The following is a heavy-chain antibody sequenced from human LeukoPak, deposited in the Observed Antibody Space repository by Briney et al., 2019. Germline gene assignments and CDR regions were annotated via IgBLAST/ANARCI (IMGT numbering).Heavy chain of an antibody. CDR3: ARSGWFGELGFDY. Sequence: PGGSQRLSCAASGFTFSSYTMNWVRQAPGKGLEWVSSISSSSSYIYHADSVKGRFTFSRDNAKNSLYLQMNSLRAEDTAVYYCARSGWFGELGFDYWGQGTLVTVSS. J-gene: IGHJ4*02. CDR2: ISSSSSYI. V-gene: IGHV3-21*01. CDR1: GFTFSSYT. D-gene: IGHD3-10*01.